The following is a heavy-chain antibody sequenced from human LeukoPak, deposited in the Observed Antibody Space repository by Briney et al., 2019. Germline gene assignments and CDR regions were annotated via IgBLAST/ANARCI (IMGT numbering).Heavy chain of an antibody. CDR3: AISEGSDAGFAY. CDR2: IYYSGYT. D-gene: IGHD3-16*01. Sequence: SETLSLTCSVSDASISSYYWSWVRQSPEKGLEWIGYIYYSGYTDYNPSLQSRVLISVDTSRSQFSLNLTSVTAADTAIYYCAISEGSDAGFAYWGQGALVTVSS. V-gene: IGHV4-59*01. J-gene: IGHJ4*02. CDR1: DASISSYY.